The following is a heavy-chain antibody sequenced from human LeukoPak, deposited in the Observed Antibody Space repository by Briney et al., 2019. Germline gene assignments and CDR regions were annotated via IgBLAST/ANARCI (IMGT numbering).Heavy chain of an antibody. D-gene: IGHD2-15*01. CDR2: IYYSGST. Sequence: WIRQPPGKGLEWIGYIYYSGSTYYNPSLKSRVTISVETSKNQFSLKLSSVTAADTAVYYCARVQFVVATTNFDCWGQGTLVTVSS. J-gene: IGHJ4*02. V-gene: IGHV4-30-4*08. CDR3: ARVQFVVATTNFDC.